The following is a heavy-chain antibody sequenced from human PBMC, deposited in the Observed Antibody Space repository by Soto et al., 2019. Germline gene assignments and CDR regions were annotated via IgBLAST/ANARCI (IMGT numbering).Heavy chain of an antibody. D-gene: IGHD6-19*01. Sequence: SETLSLTCAVYGGSFSGYYWSWIRQPPGKGLEWIGEINHSGSTNYNPSLKSRVTISVDTSKNQFSLKLSSATAADTAVYYCARDFTGSSGPTLGMDVRGQGTTVT. CDR1: GGSFSGYY. CDR2: INHSGST. CDR3: ARDFTGSSGPTLGMDV. J-gene: IGHJ6*02. V-gene: IGHV4-34*01.